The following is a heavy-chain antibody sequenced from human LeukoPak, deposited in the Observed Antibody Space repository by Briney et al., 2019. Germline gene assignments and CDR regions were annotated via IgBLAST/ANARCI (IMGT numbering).Heavy chain of an antibody. CDR1: GSTFTSYW. Sequence: PGGSLKISCKGSGSTFTSYWCGWVRRLPGKGLEWMGIIYPGDSDTRDSPSFQGQVTISADKSISTAYLQWSSLKASDSAMYYCARSGDGYNFRSPVIVDWFDPWGQGTLVTVSS. D-gene: IGHD5-24*01. V-gene: IGHV5-51*01. CDR3: ARSGDGYNFRSPVIVDWFDP. J-gene: IGHJ5*02. CDR2: IYPGDSDT.